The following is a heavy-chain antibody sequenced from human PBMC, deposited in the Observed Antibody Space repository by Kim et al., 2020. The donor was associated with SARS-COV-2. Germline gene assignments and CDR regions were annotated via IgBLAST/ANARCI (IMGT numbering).Heavy chain of an antibody. Sequence: GGSLRLSCAASGFTFSSYAMHWVRQAPGKGLEWVAVISYDGSNKYYADSVKGRFTISRDNSKNTLYLQMNSLRAEDTAVYYCARDPLYYDILTDYYGNAFDTWGQGTMTTVSS. CDR3: ARDPLYYDILTDYYGNAFDT. CDR2: ISYDGSNK. J-gene: IGHJ3*02. CDR1: GFTFSSYA. D-gene: IGHD3-9*01. V-gene: IGHV3-30*04.